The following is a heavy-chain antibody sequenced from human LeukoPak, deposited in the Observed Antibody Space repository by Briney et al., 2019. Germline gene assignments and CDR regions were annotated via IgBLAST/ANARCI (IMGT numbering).Heavy chain of an antibody. CDR1: GGTFSSYA. Sequence: VKVSFKAPGGTFSSYAISWVRQAPGQGLEWMGGIIPIFGTANYAQKFQGRVTITADESTSTAYMELSSLRSEDTAVYYCASPHCGGDCYLDLWGRGTLVTVSS. D-gene: IGHD2-21*01. J-gene: IGHJ2*01. CDR2: IIPIFGTA. V-gene: IGHV1-69*13. CDR3: ASPHCGGDCYLDL.